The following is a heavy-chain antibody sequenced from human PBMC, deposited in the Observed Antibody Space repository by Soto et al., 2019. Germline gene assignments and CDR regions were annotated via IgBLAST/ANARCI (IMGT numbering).Heavy chain of an antibody. V-gene: IGHV1-8*01. D-gene: IGHD4-17*01. CDR3: ARGVKYGAYTRWFDP. CDR1: GYTFTSYD. J-gene: IGHJ5*02. Sequence: QVQLVQSGAEVKKPGASVKVSCKASGYTFTSYDINWVRQATGQGLEYLGWMNPNSGNTAYVQKLQGRVTMTWDTSITTGSMELSSLPSEDTAVYFCARGVKYGAYTRWFDPWGQGTLVTVSS. CDR2: MNPNSGNT.